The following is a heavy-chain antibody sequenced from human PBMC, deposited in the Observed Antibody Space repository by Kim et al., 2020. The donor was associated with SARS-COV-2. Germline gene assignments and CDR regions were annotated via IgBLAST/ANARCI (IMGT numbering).Heavy chain of an antibody. CDR2: ISYDGSDQ. D-gene: IGHD4-4*01. J-gene: IGHJ6*03. Sequence: GGSLRLSCAASGLTFTNYGMHWVRQAPGKGLEWVAVISYDGSDQHYAELVKGRFVISRDNSKKTLYLQMNSLREEDTAVYYCAKLGTYGSGSSLQLHHHMDVWGKGTTVIVSS. CDR1: GLTFTNYG. V-gene: IGHV3-30*18. CDR3: AKLGTYGSGSSLQLHHHMDV.